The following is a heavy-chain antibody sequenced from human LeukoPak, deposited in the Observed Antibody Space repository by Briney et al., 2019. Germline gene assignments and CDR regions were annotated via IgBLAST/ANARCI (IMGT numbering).Heavy chain of an antibody. CDR1: GYTFTSYD. D-gene: IGHD6-6*01. J-gene: IGHJ4*02. CDR3: ATSYSSSSSEIDY. V-gene: IGHV1-8*01. Sequence: ASVKVSCKASGYTFTSYDINWVRQATGQGLEWMGWMNPNSGNTGYAQKFQGRVTMTRNTSISTAYMELSSLRSEDTAVYYCATSYSSSSSEIDYWGQGTLATVSS. CDR2: MNPNSGNT.